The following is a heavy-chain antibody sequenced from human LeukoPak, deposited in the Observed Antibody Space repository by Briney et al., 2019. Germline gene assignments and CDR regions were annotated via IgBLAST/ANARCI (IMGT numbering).Heavy chain of an antibody. CDR1: GGSISSYY. V-gene: IGHV4-59*01. CDR2: IYYSGST. Sequence: SETLSLTCNVSGGSISSYYWSWIRQSPGKGLEWIGYIYYSGSTKYNPSLERRVTISIDTSKNHFSLKLSSVTAADTAGYYCARDRSSGWTGVFDIWVRGTMVTVSS. J-gene: IGHJ3*02. CDR3: ARDRSSGWTGVFDI. D-gene: IGHD6-19*01.